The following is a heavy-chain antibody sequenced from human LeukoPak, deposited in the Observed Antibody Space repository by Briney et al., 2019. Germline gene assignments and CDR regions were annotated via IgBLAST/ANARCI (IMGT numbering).Heavy chain of an antibody. D-gene: IGHD3-3*01. V-gene: IGHV1-3*01. CDR1: GYTFTSYA. CDR2: INAGNGNT. CDR3: ARARVPRQYYDFWSGYYSWFDP. J-gene: IGHJ5*02. Sequence: ASVKVSCKASGYTFTSYAMHWVRQAPGQRLEWMGWINAGNGNTKYSQKFQGRVTITRDTSASTAYMELSSLGSEDTAVYYCARARVPRQYYDFWSGYYSWFDPWGQGTLVTVSS.